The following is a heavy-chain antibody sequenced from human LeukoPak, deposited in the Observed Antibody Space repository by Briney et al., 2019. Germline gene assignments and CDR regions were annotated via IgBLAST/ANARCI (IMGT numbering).Heavy chain of an antibody. CDR2: IYYSGST. CDR1: GGSISSYY. V-gene: IGHV4-59*01. CDR3: ARGSLYGSGLLRAYYFDY. D-gene: IGHD3-10*01. Sequence: SETLSLTCTVPGGSISSYYWSWIRQPPGKGLEWIGYIYYSGSTNYNPSLKSRVTISVDTSKNQFSLKLSSVTAADTAVYYCARGSLYGSGLLRAYYFDYWGQGTLVTVSS. J-gene: IGHJ4*02.